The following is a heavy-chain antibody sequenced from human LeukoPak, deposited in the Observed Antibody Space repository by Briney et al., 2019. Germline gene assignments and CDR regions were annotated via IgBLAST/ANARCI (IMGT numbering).Heavy chain of an antibody. CDR3: ARQAAYGENGIAY. CDR1: GFVFSNYW. CDR2: INPDGRST. D-gene: IGHD4-17*01. V-gene: IGHV3-74*01. Sequence: PGGPLRLSCAASGFVFSNYWMRWVRQAPGKGPVWVSRINPDGRSTNYADSVKGRFTISRDNAKTTVYLQMNSLRAEDTAIYYCARQAAYGENGIAYWGQGTLVTVSS. J-gene: IGHJ4*02.